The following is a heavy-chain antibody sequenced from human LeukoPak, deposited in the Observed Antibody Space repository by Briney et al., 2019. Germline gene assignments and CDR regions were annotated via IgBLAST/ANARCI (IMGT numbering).Heavy chain of an antibody. Sequence: GGSLRLSCAASGFTFSNYAMSWVRQAPGKGLEWVGRIKSKTDGGTPDYAAPVKGRFTISRDDSKNTLYLQMNSLKTEDTAVYYCTGVSRSSWYDYWGQGTLVTVSS. J-gene: IGHJ4*02. CDR2: IKSKTDGGTP. D-gene: IGHD6-13*01. CDR3: TGVSRSSWYDY. CDR1: GFTFSNYA. V-gene: IGHV3-15*01.